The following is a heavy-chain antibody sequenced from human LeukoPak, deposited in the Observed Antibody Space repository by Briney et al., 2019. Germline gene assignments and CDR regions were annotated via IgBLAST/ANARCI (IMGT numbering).Heavy chain of an antibody. D-gene: IGHD5-18*01. J-gene: IGHJ4*02. CDR2: ISYDGSNK. Sequence: PGGSLRLSCAASGFTFSSYGMHWVRQAPGKGLEWVAVISYDGSNKYYADSVKGRFTISRDNSKNTLYLQMNSLRAEDMAVYYCARGGGRYSYGYFPDYWGQGTLVTVSS. CDR3: ARGGGRYSYGYFPDY. CDR1: GFTFSSYG. V-gene: IGHV3-30*03.